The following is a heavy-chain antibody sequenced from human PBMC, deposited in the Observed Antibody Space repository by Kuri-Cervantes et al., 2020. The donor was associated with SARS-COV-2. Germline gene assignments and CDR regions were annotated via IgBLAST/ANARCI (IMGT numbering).Heavy chain of an antibody. J-gene: IGHJ5*02. CDR2: IYTSGST. D-gene: IGHD1-26*01. Sequence: GSLRLSCTVSGGSISSYYWSWIRQPAGKGLEWIGRIYTSGSTNYNPSLKSRVTMSVDTSKNQFSLKLSSVTAADTAVYYCARTLRTLSYGLSEWFDPWGQGTLVTDSS. CDR3: ARTLRTLSYGLSEWFDP. CDR1: GGSISSYY. V-gene: IGHV4-4*07.